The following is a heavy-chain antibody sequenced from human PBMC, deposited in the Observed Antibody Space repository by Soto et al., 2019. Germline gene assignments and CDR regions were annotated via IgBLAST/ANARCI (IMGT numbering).Heavy chain of an antibody. D-gene: IGHD3-16*02. Sequence: SETLSLTCTVSGGSISSYYWSWIRQPPGKGLEWIGYIYYSGSTNYNPSLKSRVTISVDTSKNQFSLKLSSVTAADTAVYYCARHVGNYDYFWGSYHHLRYHLAYWGQGTLVPGSS. CDR1: GGSISSYY. CDR2: IYYSGST. CDR3: ARHVGNYDYFWGSYHHLRYHLAY. V-gene: IGHV4-59*08. J-gene: IGHJ1*01.